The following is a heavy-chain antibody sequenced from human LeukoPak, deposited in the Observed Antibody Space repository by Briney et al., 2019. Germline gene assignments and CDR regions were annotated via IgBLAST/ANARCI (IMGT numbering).Heavy chain of an antibody. J-gene: IGHJ3*02. CDR2: IYYGGSS. D-gene: IGHD3-22*01. V-gene: IGHV4-59*01. Sequence: SETLSLTCTVSSASISSYYWSWIRQPPGKGLEWIGYIYYGGSSKYNPSLKSRVTISVDTSKSPFSLKLSSVTAADTAVYYCAREDYYDSSGYYTDAFDIWGQGTMVTVSS. CDR3: AREDYYDSSGYYTDAFDI. CDR1: SASISSYY.